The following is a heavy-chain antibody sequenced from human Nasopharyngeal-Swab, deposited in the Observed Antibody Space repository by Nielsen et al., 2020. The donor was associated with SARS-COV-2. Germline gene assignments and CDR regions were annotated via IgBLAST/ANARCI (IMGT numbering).Heavy chain of an antibody. J-gene: IGHJ6*02. D-gene: IGHD4-11*01. CDR1: GYTSTSYG. V-gene: IGHV1-18*01. CDR2: ISAYNGNT. CDR3: ARGEDYSNYVGMDV. Sequence: ASVKVSCKASGYTSTSYGISWVRQAPGQGLEWMGWISAYNGNTNYAQKLQGRVTMTTDTSTSTAYMELRSLRSDDTAVYYCARGEDYSNYVGMDVWGQGTTVTVSS.